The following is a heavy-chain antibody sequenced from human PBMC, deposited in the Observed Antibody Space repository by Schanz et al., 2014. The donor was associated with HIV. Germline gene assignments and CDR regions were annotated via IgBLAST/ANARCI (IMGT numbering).Heavy chain of an antibody. CDR2: ISAYKGNT. Sequence: QVPLVQSGAEVKKPGSSVKVSCKASGYTFTSYDINWVRQAPGQGLEWMGWISAYKGNTNYAQKLQGRVTMTTDTSTNTAYMELRRLRSDDTAVYYCARWGRGCSGGSCYWGYYGMDVWGQGTTVTVSS. J-gene: IGHJ6*02. D-gene: IGHD2-15*01. V-gene: IGHV1-18*01. CDR3: ARWGRGCSGGSCYWGYYGMDV. CDR1: GYTFTSYD.